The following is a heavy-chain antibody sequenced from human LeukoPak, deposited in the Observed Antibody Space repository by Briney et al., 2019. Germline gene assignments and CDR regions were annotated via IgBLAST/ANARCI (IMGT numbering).Heavy chain of an antibody. J-gene: IGHJ4*02. V-gene: IGHV4-30-4*08. CDR1: GGSISSGDYY. Sequence: SSQTLSLTCTVSGGSISSGDYYWSWIRQPSGKGLEWIGYIYYSGSTYYNPSLKSRVTISVDTSKNQFSLKLSSVTAADTAVYYCARMVCSGGDCYSNYWGQGTLVTVSS. D-gene: IGHD2-21*01. CDR2: IYYSGST. CDR3: ARMVCSGGDCYSNY.